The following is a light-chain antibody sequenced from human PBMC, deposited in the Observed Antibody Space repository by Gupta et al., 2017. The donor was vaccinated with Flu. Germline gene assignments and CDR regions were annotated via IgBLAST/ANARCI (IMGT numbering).Light chain of an antibody. Sequence: EIQLTQSPGTLSLSPGERATLTCRASQSVSSNYLAWYQQKPGQAPRLLIYRASSRATGIPDRFSGSGSGTDFTLTIGRLEPEDFAVYYCQQYGGSPPYSFGQGTKLEIK. V-gene: IGKV3-20*01. CDR2: RAS. CDR3: QQYGGSPPYS. CDR1: QSVSSNY. J-gene: IGKJ2*03.